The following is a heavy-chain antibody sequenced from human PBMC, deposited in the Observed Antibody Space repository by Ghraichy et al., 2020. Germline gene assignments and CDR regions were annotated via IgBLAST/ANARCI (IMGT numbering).Heavy chain of an antibody. CDR3: ARMYQTGYDYVWGSYRLYYFDY. D-gene: IGHD3-16*02. CDR1: GGSFSGYY. V-gene: IGHV4-34*01. Sequence: SETLSLTCAVYGGSFSGYYWSWIRQPPGKGLEWIGEINHSGSTNYNPSLKSRVTISVDTSKNQFSLKLSSVTAADTAVYYCARMYQTGYDYVWGSYRLYYFDYWGQGTLDTVSS. CDR2: INHSGST. J-gene: IGHJ4*02.